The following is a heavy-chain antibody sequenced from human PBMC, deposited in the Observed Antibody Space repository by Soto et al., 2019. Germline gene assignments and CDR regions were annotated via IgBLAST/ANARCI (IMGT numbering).Heavy chain of an antibody. J-gene: IGHJ6*02. CDR3: ARVMATVTTLDYYYYGMDV. Sequence: QVQLVQSGAEVKKPGSSVKVSCKASGGTFSSYAISWVRQAPGQGLEWMGGIIPSFGTANYAQKFQGRVTITADESTSTAYMELSSLRSEDTAVYYCARVMATVTTLDYYYYGMDVWGQGTTVTVSS. D-gene: IGHD4-17*01. V-gene: IGHV1-69*12. CDR1: GGTFSSYA. CDR2: IIPSFGTA.